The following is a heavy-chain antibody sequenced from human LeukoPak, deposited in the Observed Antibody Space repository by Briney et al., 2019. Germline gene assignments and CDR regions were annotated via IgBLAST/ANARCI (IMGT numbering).Heavy chain of an antibody. D-gene: IGHD6-19*01. CDR3: ARWYSSGWYSVPYFDY. CDR2: MNPNSGNT. Sequence: ASVKVSCKASGYTFTSYDINWVRQATGQGLEWMGWMNPNSGNTGYAQKFQGRVTITRDTSASTAYMELSSLRSEDPAVYYCARWYSSGWYSVPYFDYWGQGTLVTVSS. V-gene: IGHV1-8*01. CDR1: GYTFTSYD. J-gene: IGHJ4*02.